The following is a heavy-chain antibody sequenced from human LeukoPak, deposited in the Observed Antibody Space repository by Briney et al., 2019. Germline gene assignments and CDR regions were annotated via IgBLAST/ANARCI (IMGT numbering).Heavy chain of an antibody. D-gene: IGHD2-21*01. J-gene: IGHJ4*02. CDR1: GFTFSNAY. CDR3: ITPLPYSAQ. CDR2: TKPKTDGETT. Sequence: GGSLRLSCAASGFTFSNAYMNWVRQAPGKGLEWVGRTKPKTDGETTEYAAPVKDRFSISRDDSKSMMYLQMNSLKTEDTAVYYCITPLPYSAQGGQGTLVTVSS. V-gene: IGHV3-15*07.